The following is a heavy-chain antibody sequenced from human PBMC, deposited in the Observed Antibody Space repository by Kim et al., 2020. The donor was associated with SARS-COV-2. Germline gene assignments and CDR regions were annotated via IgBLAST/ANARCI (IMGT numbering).Heavy chain of an antibody. CDR3: ARGAYGDVSFDY. D-gene: IGHD4-17*01. V-gene: IGHV1-18*01. Sequence: KDGPKVRGRINMTTETSTNTAYMELWSLRSDDTAMYYCARGAYGDVSFDYWGQGTLVTVSS. J-gene: IGHJ4*02.